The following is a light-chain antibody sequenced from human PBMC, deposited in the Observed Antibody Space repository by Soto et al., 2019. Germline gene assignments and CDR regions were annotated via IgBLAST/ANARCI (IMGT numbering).Light chain of an antibody. J-gene: IGLJ1*01. Sequence: QSALTQPASVSGSPGQSITISCTGTSSDVGNYNYVSWFQQHPGKAPKLLIYEVTHRPSGVSNRFSGSKSGNTASLTISGLQAEDEADYYCNAYSSSSTPYVFGSGTQLTVL. CDR2: EVT. V-gene: IGLV2-14*01. CDR1: SSDVGNYNY. CDR3: NAYSSSSTPYV.